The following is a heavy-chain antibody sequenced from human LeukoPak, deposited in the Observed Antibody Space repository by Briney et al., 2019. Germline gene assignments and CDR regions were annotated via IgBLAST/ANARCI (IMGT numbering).Heavy chain of an antibody. J-gene: IGHJ5*02. CDR2: INHSGRT. CDR3: VRAPNRSGGSGSVDWFDP. V-gene: IGHV4-34*01. Sequence: SQTLSLTCAVYGGSFSGYYWGWTRQPPGKGLEWIGEINHSGRTNYNPSLNSRVTISVDTSKDQLSLKLSSGTASETAVYYCVRAPNRSGGSGSVDWFDPWGQGTLFTVS. D-gene: IGHD2-15*01. CDR1: GGSFSGYY.